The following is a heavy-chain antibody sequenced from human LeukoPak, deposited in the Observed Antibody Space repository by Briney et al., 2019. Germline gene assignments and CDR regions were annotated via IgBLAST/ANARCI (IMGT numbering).Heavy chain of an antibody. J-gene: IGHJ4*02. V-gene: IGHV3-33*01. CDR2: IWYDGSNK. CDR1: GFTFSSYG. Sequence: GSLRLSCAASGFTFSSYGMHWVRQAPGKGLEWVAVIWYDGSNKYYADSVKGRFTISRDNPKNSLYLQMNSLGAEDTAVYYCARASDLDYWGQGDLVTVSS. CDR3: ARASDLDY.